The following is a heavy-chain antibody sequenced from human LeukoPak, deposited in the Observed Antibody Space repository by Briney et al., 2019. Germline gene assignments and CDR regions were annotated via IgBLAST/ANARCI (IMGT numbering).Heavy chain of an antibody. CDR3: ARDHFSLAGGGSGYWGMDV. CDR2: ISSSGSTI. Sequence: PGGSLRLSCAASGFTFSDYYISWIRQAPGKGLEWVSYISSSGSTIYYADSVKGRFTISRDNAKNSLYLQMNSLRAEDTAVYYCARDHFSLAGGGSGYWGMDVWGQGTTVTVSS. V-gene: IGHV3-11*01. D-gene: IGHD3-10*01. J-gene: IGHJ6*02. CDR1: GFTFSDYY.